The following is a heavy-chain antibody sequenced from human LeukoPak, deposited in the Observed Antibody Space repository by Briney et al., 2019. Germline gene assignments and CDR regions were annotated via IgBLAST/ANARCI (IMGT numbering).Heavy chain of an antibody. V-gene: IGHV3-74*01. CDR2: INSDGSST. J-gene: IGHJ4*02. D-gene: IGHD3-22*01. Sequence: GGSLRLSCAASGFTFSSYWMHWVRQGPGKGLVWVSRINSDGSSTTYADSVKGRFTISRDNAKNTLYLQMNSLRAEDTAVYYCAKDPSKGYYDSSGYSHFDYWGQGTLVTVSS. CDR3: AKDPSKGYYDSSGYSHFDY. CDR1: GFTFSSYW.